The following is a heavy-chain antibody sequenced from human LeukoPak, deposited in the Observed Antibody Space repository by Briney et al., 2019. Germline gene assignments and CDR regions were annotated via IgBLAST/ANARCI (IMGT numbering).Heavy chain of an antibody. CDR3: AREGSLSSSDAFDV. V-gene: IGHV3-13*01. Sequence: GGSLRLSCAASGFTFSNYEMHWVRLVLGKGLEWVSAIGTAGNTFYAGSVKGRSTISRENAKNSFYLQMNSLRAGDTAVYYCAREGSLSSSDAFDVWGQGTMVTVSS. J-gene: IGHJ3*01. CDR1: GFTFSNYE. CDR2: IGTAGNT. D-gene: IGHD6-6*01.